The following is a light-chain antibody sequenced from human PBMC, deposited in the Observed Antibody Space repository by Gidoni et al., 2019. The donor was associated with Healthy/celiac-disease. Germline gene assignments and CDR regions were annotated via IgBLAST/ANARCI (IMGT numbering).Light chain of an antibody. CDR3: QQRSNWPIFT. CDR2: DAS. V-gene: IGKV3-11*01. J-gene: IGKJ3*01. Sequence: EIVLTQSPATLSLSPGERATLSCSASQSVSSYLAWYQQKPGQAPRLLIYDASNRATGIPARFSGSGSGTDFTLTISSLDPEDFAVYYCQQRSNWPIFTFGPGTKVDIK. CDR1: QSVSSY.